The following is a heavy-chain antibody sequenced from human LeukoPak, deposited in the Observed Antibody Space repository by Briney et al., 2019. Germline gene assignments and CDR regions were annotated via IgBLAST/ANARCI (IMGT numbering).Heavy chain of an antibody. V-gene: IGHV4-30-4*01. J-gene: IGHJ4*02. D-gene: IGHD7-27*01. Sequence: SETLSLTCTVSGCSISSGDYYWSWIRQPPGKGLEWIGYIYYSGSTYYNPSLKSRVTISVDTSKNQFSLKLSSVTAADTAVYYCARTELGGSSNDYWGQGTLVTVSS. CDR3: ARTELGGSSNDY. CDR1: GCSISSGDYY. CDR2: IYYSGST.